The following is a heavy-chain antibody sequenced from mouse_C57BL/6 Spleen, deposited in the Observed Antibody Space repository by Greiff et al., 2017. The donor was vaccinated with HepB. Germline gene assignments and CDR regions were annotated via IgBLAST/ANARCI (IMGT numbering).Heavy chain of an antibody. V-gene: IGHV1-81*01. Sequence: VQLQQSGAELARPGASVKLSCKASGYTFTSYGISWVKQRTGQGLEWIGEIYPRSGNTYYNEKFKGKATLTADKSSSTAYMELRSLTSEDSAVYFCAREVYSNSAYWGQGTLVTVSA. CDR1: GYTFTSYG. CDR2: IYPRSGNT. D-gene: IGHD2-5*01. CDR3: AREVYSNSAY. J-gene: IGHJ3*01.